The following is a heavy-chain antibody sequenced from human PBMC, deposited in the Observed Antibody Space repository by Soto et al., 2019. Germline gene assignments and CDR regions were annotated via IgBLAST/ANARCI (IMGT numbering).Heavy chain of an antibody. CDR2: IIPVFGTP. CDR3: ARGDATKIVVTTYYAMDV. CDR1: GSSLSNYG. V-gene: IGHV1-69*12. Sequence: QIQLVQSGAEVKKPGSSVKVSCKASGSSLSNYGISWVRQAPGQGLERMGAIIPVFGTPNYAQKIQDRVTITADESTTTVYMEVRSLTSEDTAVYYCARGDATKIVVTTYYAMDVWGQGTTVTVSS. D-gene: IGHD3-22*01. J-gene: IGHJ6*02.